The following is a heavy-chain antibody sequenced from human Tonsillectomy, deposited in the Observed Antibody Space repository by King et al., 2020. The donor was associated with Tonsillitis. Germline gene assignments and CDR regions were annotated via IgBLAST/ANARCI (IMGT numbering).Heavy chain of an antibody. Sequence: VQLVESGAEVKKPGASVKVSCKASGYTFTGYYMHWVRQAPGQGLEWMGWINPNSGGTNYAQKFQGGVTMTRDTSISTAYMELSRLRSDDTAVYYCAGPTVVVVPAAIGAYYYGMDVGGQGTTVTVSS. V-gene: IGHV1-2*02. CDR1: GYTFTGYY. CDR3: AGPTVVVVPAAIGAYYYGMDV. CDR2: INPNSGGT. J-gene: IGHJ6*02. D-gene: IGHD2-2*01.